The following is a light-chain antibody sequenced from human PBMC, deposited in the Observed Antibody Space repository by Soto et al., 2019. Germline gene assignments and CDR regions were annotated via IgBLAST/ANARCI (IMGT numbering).Light chain of an antibody. CDR1: QNIRSW. CDR2: KAC. J-gene: IGKJ1*01. V-gene: IGKV1-5*03. Sequence: DIQMTQSPSALSASVGDRVTITCRTSQNIRSWLAWYQQKPGKAPKLLIYKACTLESGVPSRFSGSGSGTEFTLAISSLQPDDFATYYCQQYHSYSWTFGQGTKVDIK. CDR3: QQYHSYSWT.